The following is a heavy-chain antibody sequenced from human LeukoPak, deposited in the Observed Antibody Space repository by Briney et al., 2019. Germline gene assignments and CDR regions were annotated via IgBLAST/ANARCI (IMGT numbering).Heavy chain of an antibody. Sequence: GGSLRLSCAASGFTFSSYAMSWVRQAPGKGLEWVSAISGSGGSTYYADSVKGRYTISRDNSKNTLYLQMNSLRAEDTAVYYCAKDLVLRYFDWLFNSFDYWGQGTLVTVSS. J-gene: IGHJ4*02. D-gene: IGHD3-9*01. CDR2: ISGSGGST. V-gene: IGHV3-23*01. CDR3: AKDLVLRYFDWLFNSFDY. CDR1: GFTFSSYA.